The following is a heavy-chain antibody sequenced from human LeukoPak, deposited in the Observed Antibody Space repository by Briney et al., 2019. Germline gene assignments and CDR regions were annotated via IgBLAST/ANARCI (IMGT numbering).Heavy chain of an antibody. Sequence: PSETLSLTCTVSGGSISSYYWSWIRQPPGKGLEWIGYIYYSGSTNYNPSLKSRVTISVDTSKNQFSLKLSSMTAADTAVYYCARVICSGGSYYGTGINWFDPWGQGTLVTVSS. CDR3: ARVICSGGSYYGTGINWFDP. D-gene: IGHD2-15*01. J-gene: IGHJ5*02. CDR2: IYYSGST. V-gene: IGHV4-59*01. CDR1: GGSISSYY.